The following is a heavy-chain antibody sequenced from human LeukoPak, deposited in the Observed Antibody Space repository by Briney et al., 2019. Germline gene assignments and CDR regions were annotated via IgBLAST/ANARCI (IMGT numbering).Heavy chain of an antibody. CDR3: AREESRIAVAGTRGAPDY. J-gene: IGHJ4*02. CDR2: ISSSGSTI. V-gene: IGHV3-11*01. D-gene: IGHD6-19*01. Sequence: PGESLRLSCAASGFTFSDYYMSWIRQAPGKGLEWVSYISSSGSTIYYADSVKGRFTISRDNAKNSLYLQMNSLRAEDTAVYYCAREESRIAVAGTRGAPDYWGQGTLVTVSS. CDR1: GFTFSDYY.